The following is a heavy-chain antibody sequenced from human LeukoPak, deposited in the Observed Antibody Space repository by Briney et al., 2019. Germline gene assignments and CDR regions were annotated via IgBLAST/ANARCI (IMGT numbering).Heavy chain of an antibody. CDR2: IGGDGVGK. CDR3: AKRAGGTPDY. CDR1: AVTSSTYV. D-gene: IGHD1-26*01. V-gene: IGHV3-23*01. Sequence: GGSLRLSCVASAVTSSTYVMSWVRQAPGKGLEWVSAIGGDGVGKDYADSVKGRFTISRDNSKNTLYLQMNSLRAEDTALYYCAKRAGGTPDYWGLGTLVIVSS. J-gene: IGHJ4*02.